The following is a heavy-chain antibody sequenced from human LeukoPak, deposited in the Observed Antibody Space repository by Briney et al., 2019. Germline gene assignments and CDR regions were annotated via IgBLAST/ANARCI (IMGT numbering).Heavy chain of an antibody. V-gene: IGHV4-4*02. CDR1: GGSISSSNW. D-gene: IGHD1-1*01. CDR2: IYHSGST. J-gene: IGHJ6*03. Sequence: SGTLSLTCAVSGGSISSSNWWSWVRQPPGKGLEWIGEIYHSGSTNYNPSLKSRVTILVDKSKNQFSLKLSSVTAADTAVYYCARVSWFPGTSYYYMDVWGKGTTVTVSS. CDR3: ARVSWFPGTSYYYMDV.